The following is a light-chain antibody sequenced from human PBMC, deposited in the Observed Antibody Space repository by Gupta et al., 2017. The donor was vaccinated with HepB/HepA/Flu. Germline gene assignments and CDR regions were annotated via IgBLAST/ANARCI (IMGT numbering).Light chain of an antibody. Sequence: SYVLTQPLSVSVAPGKTAKISCGGDNIGGQSVHWYQQKPGQAPVLVISYGSDRPSGIPERFSGSNSGNTATLTISRVEAGDEADYYCQVWDSSSDHVVFGGGTKLTVL. CDR3: QVWDSSSDHVV. CDR1: NIGGQS. V-gene: IGLV3-21*04. CDR2: YGS. J-gene: IGLJ2*01.